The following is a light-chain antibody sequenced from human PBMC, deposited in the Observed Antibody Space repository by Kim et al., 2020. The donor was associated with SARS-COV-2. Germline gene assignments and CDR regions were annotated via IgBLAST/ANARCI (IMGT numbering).Light chain of an antibody. CDR2: DVS. CDR3: CSYAGTYTYV. V-gene: IGLV2-11*03. CDR1: SSDVGGYNY. Sequence: GQSVTISCTGTSSDVGGYNYVSWYQQHPDKAPKFMIYDVSKRPSGVPDHFSGSKSGNTASLTISGLQAEDEADYYCCSYAGTYTYVFGTGTKVTVL. J-gene: IGLJ1*01.